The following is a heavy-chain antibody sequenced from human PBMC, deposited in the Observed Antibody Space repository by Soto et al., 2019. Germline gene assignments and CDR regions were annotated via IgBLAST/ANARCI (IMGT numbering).Heavy chain of an antibody. CDR1: GFTFSRYW. D-gene: IGHD3-10*01. CDR2: IKEDGSGK. CDR3: ARTDMVWGEAPQG. V-gene: IGHV3-7*01. Sequence: GGSLRLSCAASGFTFSRYWMSWVRQAPGKGLEWVANIKEDGSGKYYVDAVKGRFTISRDNAKNSLDLQMNSLRGEDSAVYYCARTDMVWGEAPQGWGQGTLVTVSS. J-gene: IGHJ4*02.